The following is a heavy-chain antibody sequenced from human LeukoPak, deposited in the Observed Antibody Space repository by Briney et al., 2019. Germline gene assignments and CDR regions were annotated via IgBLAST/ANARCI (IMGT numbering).Heavy chain of an antibody. CDR2: INHSGST. CDR1: GGSFSGYY. J-gene: IGHJ6*02. Sequence: SETLSLTCAVYGGSFSGYYWSWIRQPPGKGLEWIGEINHSGSTNYNPSLKSRVTISVDTSKNQFSLKLSSVTAADTAVYYCARFPSHCYGRVFGMDVWGQGTTVTVSS. CDR3: ARFPSHCYGRVFGMDV. D-gene: IGHD2-21*01. V-gene: IGHV4-34*01.